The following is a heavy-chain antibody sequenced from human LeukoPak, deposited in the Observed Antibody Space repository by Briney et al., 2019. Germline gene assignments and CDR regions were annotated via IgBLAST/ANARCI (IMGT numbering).Heavy chain of an antibody. D-gene: IGHD3-3*01. CDR2: IYYTGST. Sequence: KSSETLSLTCTVSGGSVSGNDYYWGWIRQPPGKGLGWIGSIYYTGSTYYTPSLKSGVTINLSSVTAADTAVYYCARHRLEGDTFDIWGQGTMVTVSS. J-gene: IGHJ3*02. CDR3: ARHRLEGDTFDI. V-gene: IGHV4-39*01. CDR1: GGSVSGNDYY.